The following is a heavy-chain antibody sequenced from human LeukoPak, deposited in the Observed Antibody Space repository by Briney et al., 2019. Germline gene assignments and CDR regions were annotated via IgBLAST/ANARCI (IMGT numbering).Heavy chain of an antibody. J-gene: IGHJ4*02. D-gene: IGHD2-15*01. V-gene: IGHV3-21*01. CDR3: ARDICSGGSCYGGSEFDY. CDR2: ISSSSSYI. Sequence: GGSLRLSCAGSGFTFSSYSINGVRQAPGKRLEWVSSISSSSSYIYYADSVKGRFTISRDNAKNSLYLQMNSLRAEDTAVYYCARDICSGGSCYGGSEFDYRGQGTLVTVSS. CDR1: GFTFSSYS.